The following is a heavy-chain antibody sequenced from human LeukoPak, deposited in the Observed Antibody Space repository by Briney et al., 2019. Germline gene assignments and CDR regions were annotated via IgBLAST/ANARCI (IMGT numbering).Heavy chain of an antibody. CDR1: GFTFSDFW. Sequence: GGSLRLSCAASGFTFSDFWMHWVRQAPGKGLVWVSRINSGGTVTNYADSVKGRLTISRDNAKNTLYLQMNSLRAEDTAVYYCARVLSGYDFYYYYYMDVWGKGTTVTVSS. CDR2: INSGGTVT. V-gene: IGHV3-74*01. J-gene: IGHJ6*03. CDR3: ARVLSGYDFYYYYYMDV. D-gene: IGHD5-12*01.